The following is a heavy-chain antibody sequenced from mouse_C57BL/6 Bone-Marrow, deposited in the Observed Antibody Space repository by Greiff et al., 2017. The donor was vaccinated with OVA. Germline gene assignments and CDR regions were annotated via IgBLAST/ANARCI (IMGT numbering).Heavy chain of an antibody. CDR3: ARHEDTWDWFAY. CDR2: FYPGSGSI. V-gene: IGHV1-62-2*01. CDR1: GYTFTEYT. D-gene: IGHD4-1*01. J-gene: IGHJ3*01. Sequence: VQVVESGAELVKPGASVKLSCKASGYTFTEYTIHWVKQRSGQGLEWIGWFYPGSGSIKYNEKFKDKATLTADKSSSTVYMELSRLTSEDSAVYFCARHEDTWDWFAYWGQGTLVTVSA.